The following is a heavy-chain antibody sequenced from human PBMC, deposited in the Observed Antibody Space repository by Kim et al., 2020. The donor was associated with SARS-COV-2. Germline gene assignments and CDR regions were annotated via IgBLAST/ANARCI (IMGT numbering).Heavy chain of an antibody. Sequence: NSAQKFPHRVTITRDRSMSTAYMELSSLRSEDTAMYYCAGGSGSYFWFDPWGQGTLVTVSS. V-gene: IGHV1-45*02. J-gene: IGHJ5*02. CDR3: AGGSGSYFWFDP. D-gene: IGHD3-10*01.